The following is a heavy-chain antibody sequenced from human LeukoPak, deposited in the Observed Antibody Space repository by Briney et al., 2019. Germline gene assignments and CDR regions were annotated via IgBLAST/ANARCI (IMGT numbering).Heavy chain of an antibody. D-gene: IGHD3-10*01. CDR2: ISYDGSNK. Sequence: GRSQRLSCAASGFTFSSYGMHWVRQAPGKGLEWVAVISYDGSNKYYADSVKGRFTISRDNSKNTLYLQMNSLRAEDTAVYYCAKEDEWFGELTDYYYYGMDVWGQGTTVTVSS. CDR1: GFTFSSYG. CDR3: AKEDEWFGELTDYYYYGMDV. J-gene: IGHJ6*02. V-gene: IGHV3-30*18.